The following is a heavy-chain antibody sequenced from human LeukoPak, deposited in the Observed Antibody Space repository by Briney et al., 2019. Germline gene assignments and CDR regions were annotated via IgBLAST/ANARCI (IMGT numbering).Heavy chain of an antibody. V-gene: IGHV5-51*01. J-gene: IGHJ4*02. CDR1: GYSFTSYW. D-gene: IGHD2-15*01. CDR2: IYPGDSDT. CDR3: ARGPRYCSGGSCYRFDY. Sequence: GESLKISCKGSGYSFTSYWITWVRQMPGKGLEWMGIIYPGDSDTRYSPSFQGQVTISADKSISSAYLQWSSLKASDTAMYFCARGPRYCSGGSCYRFDYWGQGTLVTVSS.